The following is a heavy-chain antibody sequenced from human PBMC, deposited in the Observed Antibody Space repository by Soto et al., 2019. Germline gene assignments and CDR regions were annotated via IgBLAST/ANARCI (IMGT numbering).Heavy chain of an antibody. Sequence: GESLKISCKGSGCSFTSYWIGWVRQMPGKGLEWMGIIYPGDSDTRYSPSFQGQVTISADKSISTAYLQWSSLKASDTAMYYCASLSYDFWSGYGYGMDVWGQGTTVTVSS. J-gene: IGHJ6*02. CDR1: GCSFTSYW. CDR3: ASLSYDFWSGYGYGMDV. V-gene: IGHV5-51*01. D-gene: IGHD3-3*01. CDR2: IYPGDSDT.